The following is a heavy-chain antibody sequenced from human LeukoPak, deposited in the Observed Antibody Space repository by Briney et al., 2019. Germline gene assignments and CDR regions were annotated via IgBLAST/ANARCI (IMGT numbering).Heavy chain of an antibody. CDR2: IYYSGST. CDR3: ARPGFGESGLGGVVDY. CDR1: GGSISISSYY. V-gene: IGHV4-39*01. Sequence: PSETLSLTCTVSGGSISISSYYWGWIRQPPGKGLEWIGSIYYSGSTYYNPSLKSRVTISVDTSKNQFSLKLSSVTAADTAVYYCARPGFGESGLGGVVDYWGQRTLVTVSS. D-gene: IGHD3-10*01. J-gene: IGHJ4*02.